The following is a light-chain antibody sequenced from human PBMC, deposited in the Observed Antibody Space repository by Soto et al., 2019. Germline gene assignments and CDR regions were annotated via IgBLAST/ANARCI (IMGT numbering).Light chain of an antibody. CDR2: QDS. J-gene: IGLJ2*01. V-gene: IGLV3-1*01. CDR1: KLGDKY. Sequence: SYELTQAPSVSVSPGQTASITCSGDKLGDKYACWYQQRPGQSPVLVIYQDSIRPSGIPERFSGSNSGNTATLTISGTQALDEADYYCQTWDSSTVVFGAGTKVTVL. CDR3: QTWDSSTVV.